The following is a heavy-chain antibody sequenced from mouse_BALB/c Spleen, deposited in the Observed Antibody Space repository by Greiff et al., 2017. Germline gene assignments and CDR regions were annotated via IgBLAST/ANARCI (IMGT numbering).Heavy chain of an antibody. J-gene: IGHJ1*01. CDR2: ISSGGGST. CDR1: GFAFSSYD. CDR3: ARHEGGYFDV. V-gene: IGHV5-12-1*01. Sequence: DVKLVESGGGLVKPGGSLKLSCAASGFAFSSYDMSWVRQTPEKRLEWVAYISSGGGSTYYPDTVKGRFTISRDNAKNTLYLQMSSLKSEDTAMYYCARHEGGYFDVWGAGTTVTVSS. D-gene: IGHD1-1*02.